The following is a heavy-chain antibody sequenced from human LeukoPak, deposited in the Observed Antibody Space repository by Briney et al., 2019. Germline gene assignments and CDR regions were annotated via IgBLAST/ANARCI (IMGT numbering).Heavy chain of an antibody. D-gene: IGHD5-12*01. CDR2: ISYDGSNK. CDR3: AKDRDIVATYFDY. J-gene: IGHJ4*02. CDR1: GFTFSSYG. Sequence: GGSLRLSCAASGFTFSSYGMHWVRQAPGKGLEWVAVISYDGSNKYYGDSVKGRFTISRDNSKNTLYLQMNSLRAEDTAVYYCAKDRDIVATYFDYWGQGTLVTVSS. V-gene: IGHV3-30*18.